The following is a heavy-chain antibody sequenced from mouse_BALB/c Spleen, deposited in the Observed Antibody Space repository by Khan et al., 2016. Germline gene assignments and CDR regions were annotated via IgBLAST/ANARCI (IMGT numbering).Heavy chain of an antibody. CDR1: GFNIKDTY. D-gene: IGHD2-4*01. V-gene: IGHV14-3*02. Sequence: VRLQQSGAELVKPGASVKLSCTASGFNIKDTYIHWVTQRPEQGLEGSGRIDPANDNTKCDPKFQGKATITADTSSNTAYLQLSSLTSEDTAVYYCARGVYDYGFAYWGQGTLVTVSA. CDR3: ARGVYDYGFAY. J-gene: IGHJ3*01. CDR2: IDPANDNT.